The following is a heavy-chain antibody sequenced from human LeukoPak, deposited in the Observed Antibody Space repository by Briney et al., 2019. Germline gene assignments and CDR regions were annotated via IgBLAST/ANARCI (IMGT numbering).Heavy chain of an antibody. CDR2: MTYDGSRI. CDR3: ARDGVVGSRYNHYYHMDV. Sequence: GGSLRLSCAASGFTFSSFAMHWVRQTPGKGLEWVALMTYDGSRITYADSVKGRFTISRDNFKNTLHLEMSSLRTDDTAVYYCARDGVVGSRYNHYYHMDVWGKGSTVTVSS. V-gene: IGHV3-30*04. J-gene: IGHJ6*03. D-gene: IGHD2-21*01. CDR1: GFTFSSFA.